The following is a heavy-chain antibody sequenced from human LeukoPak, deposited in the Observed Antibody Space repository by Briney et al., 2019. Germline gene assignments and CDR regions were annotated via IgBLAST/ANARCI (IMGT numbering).Heavy chain of an antibody. CDR2: IYYSGST. J-gene: IGHJ1*01. D-gene: IGHD1-26*01. CDR3: ARHDVAGATTDYFQH. Sequence: SETLSLTCTVSGGSISSYYWSWIRQPPGKGPEWIGYIYYSGSTRYNPSLKSRVTISVDTSKNQISLKLGSVTAADTAVYYCARHDVAGATTDYFQHRGQGTLVTVSS. CDR1: GGSISSYY. V-gene: IGHV4-59*08.